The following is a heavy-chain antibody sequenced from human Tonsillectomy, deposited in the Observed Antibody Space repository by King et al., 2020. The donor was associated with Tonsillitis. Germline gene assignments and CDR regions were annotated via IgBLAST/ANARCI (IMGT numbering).Heavy chain of an antibody. J-gene: IGHJ4*02. CDR1: GYSFTNYW. V-gene: IGHV5-51*01. CDR3: ARSVNGDFDYYDY. Sequence: VQLVESGAEVKKPGESLKISCKGSGYSFTNYWIGWVRQMPGKGLEWMGIIYPGDSDTRYRPSFQGQVTISGDKSISAAYLQWSSLKASDTATYYCARSVNGDFDYYDYWGQGTLVTVSS. CDR2: IYPGDSDT. D-gene: IGHD7-27*01.